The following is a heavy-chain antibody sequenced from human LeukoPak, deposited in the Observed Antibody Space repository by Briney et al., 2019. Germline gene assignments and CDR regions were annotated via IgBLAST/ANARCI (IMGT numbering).Heavy chain of an antibody. CDR3: AKGIRRLVGAIPGMGRDHYMDV. Sequence: SETLSLTCAVYGGSFRAYYWSWIRQPPGQGLEWIGGINHTGTTNYNPSLKSRVTISVDTSKDQFSLRLNSVTAADTAVYYCAKGIRRLVGAIPGMGRDHYMDVWGKGTTVTVSS. D-gene: IGHD1-26*01. CDR2: INHTGTT. CDR1: GGSFRAYY. J-gene: IGHJ6*03. V-gene: IGHV4-34*01.